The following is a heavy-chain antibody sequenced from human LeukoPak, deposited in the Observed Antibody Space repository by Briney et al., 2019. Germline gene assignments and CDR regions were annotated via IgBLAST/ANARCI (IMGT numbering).Heavy chain of an antibody. CDR1: GGSISSYY. J-gene: IGHJ4*02. CDR2: ICYSGST. V-gene: IGHV4-59*01. CDR3: ARYSGSSIDY. Sequence: SETLSLTCTVSGGSISSYYWSWIRQPPGKGLEWIGYICYSGSTNYNPSLKSRVTISVDTSKNQFSLKLSSVTAADTAVYYCARYSGSSIDYWGQGTLVTVSS. D-gene: IGHD1-26*01.